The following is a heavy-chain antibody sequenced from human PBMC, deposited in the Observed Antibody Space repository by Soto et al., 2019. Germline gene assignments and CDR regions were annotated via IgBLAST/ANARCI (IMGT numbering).Heavy chain of an antibody. V-gene: IGHV1-18*01. CDR2: ISAYNGNT. CDR3: ARDLRVGATPPYYFGY. J-gene: IGHJ4*02. CDR1: GYTFTSYG. Sequence: QVQLVQSGAEVKKTGASVKVSCTDSGYTFTSYGISWVRQAPGQGLEWMGWISAYNGNTNYAQKLQGRVTMTTDTSTRTAYMELRCLRSEDTTVYYCARDLRVGATPPYYFGYWGQGTLVTVSS. D-gene: IGHD1-26*01.